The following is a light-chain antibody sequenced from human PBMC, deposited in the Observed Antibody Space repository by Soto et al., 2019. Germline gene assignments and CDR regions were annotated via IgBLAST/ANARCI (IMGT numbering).Light chain of an antibody. CDR3: QSFDSGLSGYV. J-gene: IGLJ1*01. CDR2: GIS. CDR1: SSNIGAGYD. Sequence: QSVLTQPPSVSGTPGQKVTISCTGGSSNIGAGYDVNWYQQLPGTAPKLLISGISDRPSGVPDRFSGSKSGTSASLAITGLQAEDETDYYCQSFDSGLSGYVFGIGTKVTVL. V-gene: IGLV1-40*01.